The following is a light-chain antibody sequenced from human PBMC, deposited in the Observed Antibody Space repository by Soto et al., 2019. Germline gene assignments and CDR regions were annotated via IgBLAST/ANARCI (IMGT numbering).Light chain of an antibody. CDR1: SSDVGAYNY. CDR2: DVS. J-gene: IGLJ3*02. V-gene: IGLV2-8*01. CDR3: IYYAGSSNWV. Sequence: QSVLTQPPSASGSPGQSVTISCTGTSSDVGAYNYVSWYQQHPGKAPKLMIYDVSKRPSGVPDRFSGSKSGNTSSLTVSGLQEEDEADFYCIYYAGSSNWVFGGGTKLTVL.